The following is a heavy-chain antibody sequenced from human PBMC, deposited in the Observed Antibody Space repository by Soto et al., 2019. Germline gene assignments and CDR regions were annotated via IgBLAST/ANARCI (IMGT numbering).Heavy chain of an antibody. Sequence: PSETLSLTCTVSGGSVSSESHYWSWIRQTPGKGLEWIGYIYYTGSTNYNPSLKGRVTMSVDTSRDQVSLRLRSVTRADTAVYYCARDQYDVRSGSYYYAMEFWGQGPKVTVSS. J-gene: IGHJ6*02. CDR3: ARDQYDVRSGSYYYAMEF. CDR1: GGSVSSESHY. CDR2: IYYTGST. V-gene: IGHV4-61*01. D-gene: IGHD3-3*01.